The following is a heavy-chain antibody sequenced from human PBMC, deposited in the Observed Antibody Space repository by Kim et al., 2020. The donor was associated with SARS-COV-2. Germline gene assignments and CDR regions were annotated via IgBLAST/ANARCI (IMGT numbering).Heavy chain of an antibody. CDR1: GYTFTSYG. CDR2: ISAYNGNT. J-gene: IGHJ6*02. D-gene: IGHD6-13*01. CDR3: ARGRAAAGSSGPNRMDV. V-gene: IGHV1-18*01. Sequence: ASVKVSCKASGYTFTSYGISWVRQAPGQGLEWMGWISAYNGNTNYAQKLQGRVTMTTDTSTSTAYMELRSLRSDDTAVYYCARGRAAAGSSGPNRMDVWGQGTTVTVSS.